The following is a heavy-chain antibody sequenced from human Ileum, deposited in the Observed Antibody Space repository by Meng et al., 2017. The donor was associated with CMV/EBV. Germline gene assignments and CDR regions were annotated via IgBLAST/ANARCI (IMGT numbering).Heavy chain of an antibody. CDR3: ARALGSKAKGLATLY. V-gene: IGHV4-59*08. CDR1: GDFSSSSY. Sequence: QQLPQASGPRLETPADASSLCCTVLGDFSSSSYWSWRRPPTGKRLEWIGYNSYTGTTNYTPSLTSRVTISVDKSRHQFSMQLTSVTAADTANYCCARALGSKAKGLATLYWGQGTLVTVSS. D-gene: IGHD2-15*01. J-gene: IGHJ4*02. CDR2: NSYTGTT.